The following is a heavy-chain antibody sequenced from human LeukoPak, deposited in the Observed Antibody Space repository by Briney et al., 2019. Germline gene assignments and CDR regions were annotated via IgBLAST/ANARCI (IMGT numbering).Heavy chain of an antibody. J-gene: IGHJ4*02. D-gene: IGHD2-15*01. V-gene: IGHV3-23*01. CDR3: AKFQSDKETH. CDR2: ISAGGDST. Sequence: AGGSLRLSCAASGFTFSSYSMNWVRQAPGKGLEWASSISAGGDSTYYADSVKGRFTISRDNSKNTLDLQIHSLRAEDTAIYYCAKFQSDKETHWGQGTLVTVSS. CDR1: GFTFSSYS.